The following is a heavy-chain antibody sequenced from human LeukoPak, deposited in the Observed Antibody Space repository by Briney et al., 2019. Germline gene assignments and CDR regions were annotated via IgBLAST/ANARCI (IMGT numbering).Heavy chain of an antibody. D-gene: IGHD2-15*01. J-gene: IGHJ4*02. CDR2: IKRKSDGRTI. CDR3: TTRRQDGW. Sequence: GGSLRLSCAGSGFTFSDAWMIWVRQAPGKGLEWVGRIKRKSDGRTIDYAAPVKGRFTISRDDSINTLYLQRNSLKTEDTAVYYCTTRRQDGWWGQGTLVTVS. CDR1: GFTFSDAW. V-gene: IGHV3-15*01.